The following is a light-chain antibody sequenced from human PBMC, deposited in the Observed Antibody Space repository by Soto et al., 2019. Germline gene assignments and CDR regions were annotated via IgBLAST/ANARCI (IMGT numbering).Light chain of an antibody. Sequence: QSVLTQPASVSGSPGQSITISCTGTISDVGSYNYVPWYQQYPGKAPKLMIYDVSTRPSGVSDRFSGSKSGNTASLTISGLRAEDEADYYCGPYTTSSNYVFGTGTKVTVL. V-gene: IGLV2-14*03. CDR1: ISDVGSYNY. J-gene: IGLJ1*01. CDR3: GPYTTSSNYV. CDR2: DVS.